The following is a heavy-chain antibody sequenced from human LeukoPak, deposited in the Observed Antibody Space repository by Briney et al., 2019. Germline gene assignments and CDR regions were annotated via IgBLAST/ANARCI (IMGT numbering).Heavy chain of an antibody. D-gene: IGHD6-13*01. Sequence: PGGSLRLSCAASGFTFDDYAMRWVRQAPGKGLEWVSGINSNSGSLGYSVSVKGRFTISRDNAKQSLYLQVNSLGGQDTALYYCAKDISYSSTWDYIDFWGQGTLVTVAS. CDR3: AKDISYSSTWDYIDF. J-gene: IGHJ4*02. CDR1: GFTFDDYA. CDR2: INSNSGSL. V-gene: IGHV3-9*01.